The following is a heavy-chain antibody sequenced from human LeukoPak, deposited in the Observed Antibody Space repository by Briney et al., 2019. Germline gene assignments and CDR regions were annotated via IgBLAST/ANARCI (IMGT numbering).Heavy chain of an antibody. J-gene: IGHJ3*02. V-gene: IGHV4-4*07. CDR1: GGSISSYY. CDR2: IYTSGST. D-gene: IGHD7-27*01. CDR3: ARKRTGGAFDI. Sequence: SETLSLTCTVSGGSISSYYWSWIRQPAGKGLEWIGRIYTSGSTNYNPSLKSRVTMSVDTSKNQFSLQLNSVTPEDTAVYYCARKRTGGAFDIWGQGTMVTVSS.